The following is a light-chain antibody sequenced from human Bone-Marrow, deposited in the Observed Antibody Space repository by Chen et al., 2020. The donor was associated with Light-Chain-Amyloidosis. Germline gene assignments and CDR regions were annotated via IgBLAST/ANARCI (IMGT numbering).Light chain of an antibody. V-gene: IGLV2-14*01. CDR2: EVT. J-gene: IGLJ1*01. CDR3: SSYTITNTLV. Sequence: QSALTQPASVSGSPGQSITISCTGTSSDVGGDNHVSWYQQHPDKAPKLMIYEVTNRPSWVADRCCGSKSDNTASLTISGLQTEDEADYFCSSYTITNTLVFGSGTRVTVL. CDR1: SSDVGGDNH.